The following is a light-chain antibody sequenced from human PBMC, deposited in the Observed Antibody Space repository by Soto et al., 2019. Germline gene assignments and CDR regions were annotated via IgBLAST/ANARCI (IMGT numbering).Light chain of an antibody. CDR2: YTN. J-gene: IGLJ3*02. Sequence: QTVVTQEPSFSVSPGGTVTLTCGLSSGSVSTSYYPSWYQQTPGQAPRTLIYYTNTRSSGVPDRFSGSILGNKAALTITGAQADDESHYYCVLYMGRGISVFGGGTKLTVL. CDR1: SGSVSTSYY. CDR3: VLYMGRGISV. V-gene: IGLV8-61*01.